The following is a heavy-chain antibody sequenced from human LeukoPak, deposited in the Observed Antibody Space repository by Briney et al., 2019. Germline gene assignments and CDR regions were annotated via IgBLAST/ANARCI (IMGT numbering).Heavy chain of an antibody. CDR3: ARIQLNSYYYYMDV. CDR2: ISSSSSYI. D-gene: IGHD1-1*01. Sequence: GGSLRLSCAASVFTFRTYSMHWVRQAPGEGLEWVSSISSSSSYIYYADSLKGRFTISRDNAKNSLYLQMNSLRAEDTAVYYCARIQLNSYYYYMDVWGKGTTVTVSS. V-gene: IGHV3-21*01. CDR1: VFTFRTYS. J-gene: IGHJ6*03.